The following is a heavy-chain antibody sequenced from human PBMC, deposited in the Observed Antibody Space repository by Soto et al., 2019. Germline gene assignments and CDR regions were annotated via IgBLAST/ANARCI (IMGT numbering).Heavy chain of an antibody. CDR2: IWYDGSNK. CDR3: AGVGATAGFDY. CDR1: GFTFSSYG. V-gene: IGHV3-33*01. D-gene: IGHD1-26*01. J-gene: IGHJ4*02. Sequence: QVQLVESGGGVVQPGRSLRLSCAASGFTFSSYGMHWVRQAPGKGLEWVAVIWYDGSNKYYADSVKGRFTISRDNSKNTLYLQMNSLRAEDTAVYYCAGVGATAGFDYWGQGTLATVSS.